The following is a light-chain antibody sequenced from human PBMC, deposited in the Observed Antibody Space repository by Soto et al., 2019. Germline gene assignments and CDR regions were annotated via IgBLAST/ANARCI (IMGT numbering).Light chain of an antibody. J-gene: IGKJ4*01. CDR1: QTISTY. CDR3: QQHDNLPLT. V-gene: IGKV1-33*01. CDR2: DVS. Sequence: DIQMTQSPSSLSATVGDRVTISCRASQTISTYLHWYQHKPGRAPRLLISDVSTLETGVPSRFSGSRSGTNFTLTISSLQPEDIATYYCQQHDNLPLTFGGGTMVDIK.